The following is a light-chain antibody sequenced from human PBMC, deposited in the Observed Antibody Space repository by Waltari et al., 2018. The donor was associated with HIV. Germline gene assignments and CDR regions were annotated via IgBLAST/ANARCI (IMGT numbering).Light chain of an antibody. CDR2: WAS. J-gene: IGKJ1*01. CDR1: RGVLYSGTNRNY. Sequence: DIVMTQSPDSLPVSLGERATIRCKSSRGVLYSGTNRNYLAWYQTKSGQPPKVLIYWASTRESGVPDRFSGSGSGTDFTLAISSLQAEDVAVYYCQQYCTTPPTFGQGTKVEIK. V-gene: IGKV4-1*01. CDR3: QQYCTTPPT.